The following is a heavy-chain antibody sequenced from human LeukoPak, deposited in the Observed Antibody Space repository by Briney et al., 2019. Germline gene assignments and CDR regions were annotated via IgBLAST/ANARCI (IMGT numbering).Heavy chain of an antibody. CDR3: ARDWVIQSNRFDP. J-gene: IGHJ5*02. CDR2: IIPIFGTA. D-gene: IGHD5-18*01. V-gene: IGHV1-69*01. CDR1: GGTFSSYA. Sequence: ASVKVSCKASGGTFSSYAISWVRQAPGQGLEWMGGIIPIFGTANYAQKFQGRVTITADESTSTAYMELSSLRSEDTAVYYCARDWVIQSNRFDPWGQGTLVTVSS.